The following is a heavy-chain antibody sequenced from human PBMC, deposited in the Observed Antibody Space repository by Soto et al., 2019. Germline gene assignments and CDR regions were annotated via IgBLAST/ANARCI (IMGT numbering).Heavy chain of an antibody. CDR1: GYTFTSYY. CDR2: INPSGGST. Sequence: ASVKVSCKASGYTFTSYYIHWVRQAPGQGLEWMGVINPSGGSTSYAQNFQGRVTMTRDTSASTLYMHLSSLTSDDTAVYYCVREYEVGCGSYPLWGQGTLVTVSS. CDR3: VREYEVGCGSYPL. D-gene: IGHD1-26*01. V-gene: IGHV1-46*03. J-gene: IGHJ4*02.